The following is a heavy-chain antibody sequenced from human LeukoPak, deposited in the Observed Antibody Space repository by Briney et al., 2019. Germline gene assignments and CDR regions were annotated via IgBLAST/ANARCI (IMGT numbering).Heavy chain of an antibody. CDR2: ISGSSSTI. D-gene: IGHD3-16*01. Sequence: GSLRLSCEASGFTFSSYSMNWVRQAPGKGLEWVSYISGSSSTIYYADSVKGRFTISRDNAKNSLFLQMNILRADDTAMYYCARDQGGEGTDYWGLGTLVTVSS. CDR3: ARDQGGEGTDY. V-gene: IGHV3-48*04. CDR1: GFTFSSYS. J-gene: IGHJ4*02.